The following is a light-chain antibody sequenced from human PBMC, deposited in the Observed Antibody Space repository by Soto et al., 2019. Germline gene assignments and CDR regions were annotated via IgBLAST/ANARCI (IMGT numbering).Light chain of an antibody. CDR1: QSVSTD. CDR2: AAT. J-gene: IGKJ2*01. CDR3: QQYNDWPET. Sequence: EVVMTQSPATLAVSPGARGTLSCRASQSVSTDLAGYQLKPGQAPRLLIYAATARAPGVPVRFSGSGSGRKLTLTIGSLQSADFAIYYGQQYNDWPETFGQGTKLEIK. V-gene: IGKV3-15*01.